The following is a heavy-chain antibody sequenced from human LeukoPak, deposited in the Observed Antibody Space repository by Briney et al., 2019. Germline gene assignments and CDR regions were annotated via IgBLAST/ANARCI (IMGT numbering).Heavy chain of an antibody. J-gene: IGHJ4*02. CDR2: TYYRSKWYN. D-gene: IGHD6-13*01. CDR3: ARVVAAAGGHFDY. Sequence: SQTLSLTCAISGDSVSSNSAAWNWIRQFPSRGLEWLGRTYYRSKWYNDYAVSVKSRITINPDTSKNQFSLQLNSVTPEDTAVYYCARVVAAAGGHFDYWGQGTLVTVSS. V-gene: IGHV6-1*01. CDR1: GDSVSSNSAA.